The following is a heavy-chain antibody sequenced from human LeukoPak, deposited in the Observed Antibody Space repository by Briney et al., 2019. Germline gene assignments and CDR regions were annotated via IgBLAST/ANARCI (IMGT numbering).Heavy chain of an antibody. D-gene: IGHD6-6*01. J-gene: IGHJ4*02. V-gene: IGHV3-30-3*01. CDR1: GFTFSSYA. Sequence: PGRSLRLSCAASGFTFSSYAMHWVRQAPGKGLEWVAVISYDGSNKYYADSVKGRFTISRDNSKNTLYLQMNSLRAEDTAVYYCARDSGSSSSSKVFDYWGQGTLVTVSS. CDR2: ISYDGSNK. CDR3: ARDSGSSSSSKVFDY.